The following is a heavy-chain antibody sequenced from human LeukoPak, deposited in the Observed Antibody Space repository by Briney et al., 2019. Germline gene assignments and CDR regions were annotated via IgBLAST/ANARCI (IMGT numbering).Heavy chain of an antibody. Sequence: KPSETLSLTCSVSGGSISTSNYYWGWIRQPPGKGLEWIANIYYSGRTYYNPSLKSRVTISMDTSKNQFSLKLSSVTAADTAVYYCARLYYYDSSGPPLWGQGTLVTVSS. D-gene: IGHD3-22*01. V-gene: IGHV4-39*01. CDR2: IYYSGRT. CDR1: GGSISTSNYY. J-gene: IGHJ4*02. CDR3: ARLYYYDSSGPPL.